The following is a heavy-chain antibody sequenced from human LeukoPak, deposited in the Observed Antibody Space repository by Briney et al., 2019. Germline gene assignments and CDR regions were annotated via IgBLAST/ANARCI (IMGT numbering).Heavy chain of an antibody. Sequence: ASVKVSCKASGYTFTSYDINWVRQATGQGLEWMGWMNPNSGNTGYAQKFQGRVTMTRNTSISTAYMELSSLRSEDTAVYYCARDNRGSSSGWYLFDYWGQGTLVTVSS. V-gene: IGHV1-8*01. CDR3: ARDNRGSSSGWYLFDY. CDR1: GYTFTSYD. CDR2: MNPNSGNT. J-gene: IGHJ4*02. D-gene: IGHD6-19*01.